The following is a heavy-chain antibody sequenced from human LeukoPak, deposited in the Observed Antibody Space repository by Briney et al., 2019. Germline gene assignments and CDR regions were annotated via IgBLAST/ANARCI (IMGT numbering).Heavy chain of an antibody. CDR3: AKLSSGYYSTPFDY. J-gene: IGHJ4*02. D-gene: IGHD3-22*01. V-gene: IGHV5-51*01. CDR2: IYPGDSDT. CDR1: GYSFTNYW. Sequence: GESLQISFKGSGYSFTNYWIGWVRPMPGKGLEWMGIIYPGDSDTKYSPSFQGQVTISADKSISTAYLQWTSLKASDTAMFYCAKLSSGYYSTPFDYWGQGTLVTVSS.